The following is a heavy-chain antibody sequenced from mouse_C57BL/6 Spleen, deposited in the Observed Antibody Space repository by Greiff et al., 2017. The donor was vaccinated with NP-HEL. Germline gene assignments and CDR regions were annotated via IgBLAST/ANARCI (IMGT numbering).Heavy chain of an antibody. Sequence: VQLQESGAELVKPGASVKLSCKASGYTFTSYWMQWVKQRPGQGLEWIGEIDPSDSYTNYNQKFKGKATLTVDTSSSTAYMQLSSLTSEDSAVYYCAIWSTTGAYWGQGTLVTVSA. CDR2: IDPSDSYT. J-gene: IGHJ3*01. CDR3: AIWSTTGAY. V-gene: IGHV1-50*01. CDR1: GYTFTSYW. D-gene: IGHD1-1*01.